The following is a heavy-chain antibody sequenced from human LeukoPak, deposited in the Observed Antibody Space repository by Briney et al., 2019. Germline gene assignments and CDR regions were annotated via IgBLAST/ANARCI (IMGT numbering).Heavy chain of an antibody. CDR1: GYSISSGYY. D-gene: IGHD5-24*01. J-gene: IGHJ3*02. Sequence: PSETLSLTCTVSGYSISSGYYWGWIRQPPGKGLEWIGSIYHSGSTYYNPSLKSRVTISVDTSKNQFSLKLSSVTAADTAVYYCARALGYSVRAFDIWGQGTMVTVSS. CDR2: IYHSGST. V-gene: IGHV4-38-2*02. CDR3: ARALGYSVRAFDI.